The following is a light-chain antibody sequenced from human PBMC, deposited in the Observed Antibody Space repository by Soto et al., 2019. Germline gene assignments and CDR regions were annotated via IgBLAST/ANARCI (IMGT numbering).Light chain of an antibody. CDR1: QRVSSW. V-gene: IGKV1-5*03. J-gene: IGKJ4*01. CDR3: QQYSRNPLT. Sequence: DIQMTQSPSTLSASVGDRVTITCRASQRVSSWLAWYQQQPGEVPKLLIYKASSLESGVPSRFSGSGSGTEFTLTISSLQPDDFVTDYCQQYSRNPLTCGGGTKVEIK. CDR2: KAS.